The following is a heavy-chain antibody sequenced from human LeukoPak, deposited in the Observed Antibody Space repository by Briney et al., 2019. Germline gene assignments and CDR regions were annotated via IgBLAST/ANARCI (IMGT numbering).Heavy chain of an antibody. CDR2: ISSSGSTI. Sequence: PGGSLRLSCAASGFTFSSYWMYWVRQAPGKGLAWVSYISSSGSTIYYADSVKGRFTISRDNAKNSLYLQMNSLRAEDTAVYYCARAGALFENYYGMDVWGQGTTVTVSS. CDR1: GFTFSSYW. J-gene: IGHJ6*02. V-gene: IGHV3-48*04. CDR3: ARAGALFENYYGMDV.